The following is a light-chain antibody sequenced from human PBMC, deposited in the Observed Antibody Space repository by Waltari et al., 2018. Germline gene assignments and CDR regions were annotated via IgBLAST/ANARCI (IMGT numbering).Light chain of an antibody. CDR2: GAS. V-gene: IGKV3-20*01. CDR3: QQYDISPLT. Sequence: EIVLTQSPGTLSLSPGERATLSCRASQTVRTTYFACYQQKPGQAPTLLIYGASSRATGIPDRFSGSGSGTDFSLTISSLEPEDFAVYYCQQYDISPLTFGGGTKVEIK. J-gene: IGKJ4*01. CDR1: QTVRTTY.